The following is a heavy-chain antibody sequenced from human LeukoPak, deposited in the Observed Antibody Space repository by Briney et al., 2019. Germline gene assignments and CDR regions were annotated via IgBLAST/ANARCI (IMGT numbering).Heavy chain of an antibody. D-gene: IGHD3-10*01. CDR1: GFTFSNAW. Sequence: PGGSLRLSCAASGFTFSNAWMSWVRQAPGKGLEWVGRIKSKTDGGTTDYAAPVKGRFTISRDDSKNTLYLQMNSLKTEDTAVYYCTTDMTYYYGSGSYPHYFDYWGQGTLVTVSS. CDR3: TTDMTYYYGSGSYPHYFDY. CDR2: IKSKTDGGTT. J-gene: IGHJ4*02. V-gene: IGHV3-15*01.